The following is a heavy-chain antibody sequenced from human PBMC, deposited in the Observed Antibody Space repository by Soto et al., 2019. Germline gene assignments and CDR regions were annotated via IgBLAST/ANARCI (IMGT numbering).Heavy chain of an antibody. CDR2: IFSNDEK. CDR3: ARIQRISMIAVSKPYFDY. D-gene: IGHD3-22*01. J-gene: IGHJ4*02. Sequence: RQLIRKTLEWLAHIFSNDEKSYSTSLKSRLTITRDTSKSQVVLTMTNMEPVDTATYYCARIQRISMIAVSKPYFDYWGQGALVTVSS. V-gene: IGHV2-26*01.